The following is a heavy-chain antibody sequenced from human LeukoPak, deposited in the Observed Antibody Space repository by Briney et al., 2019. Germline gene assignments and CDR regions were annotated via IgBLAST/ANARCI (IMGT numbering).Heavy chain of an antibody. J-gene: IGHJ4*02. Sequence: PGGSLRLSCAASGFTFSSYSMNWVRQAPGKGLEWLSYISGSSGVILYADSVKGRFTISRDNAKNSLYLQMNTLTDEDTAVYYCAKEVGGTRSSFPDHRGQGTLVTVSS. CDR3: AKEVGGTRSSFPDH. V-gene: IGHV3-48*02. CDR2: ISGSSGVI. D-gene: IGHD6-6*01. CDR1: GFTFSSYS.